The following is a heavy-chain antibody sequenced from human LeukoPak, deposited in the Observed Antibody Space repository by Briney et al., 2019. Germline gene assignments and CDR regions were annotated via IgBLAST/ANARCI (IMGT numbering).Heavy chain of an antibody. V-gene: IGHV4-59*01. J-gene: IGHJ4*02. CDR1: GGSISSYY. Sequence: SETLSLACTVSGGSISSYYWSWIRQPPGKGLEWIGYIYYSGSTNYNPSLKRRVTISVDTSKNQFSLKLSSVTAADTAVYYCARSGDFWSGYYFSDYWGQGTLVTVSS. D-gene: IGHD3-3*01. CDR2: IYYSGST. CDR3: ARSGDFWSGYYFSDY.